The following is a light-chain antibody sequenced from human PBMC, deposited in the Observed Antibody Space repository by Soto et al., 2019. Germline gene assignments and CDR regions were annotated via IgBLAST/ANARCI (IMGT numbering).Light chain of an antibody. Sequence: IVFTHSPGTMSLTPGERATLSCRASQSVSNNYLAWYQHKPGQTPRLLIYGASNRATGIPDRFSGSGSGADFILSISRLEPEDFAVYYCQQYGSSPWTFGQGTKVDIK. CDR2: GAS. CDR3: QQYGSSPWT. CDR1: QSVSNNY. V-gene: IGKV3-20*01. J-gene: IGKJ1*01.